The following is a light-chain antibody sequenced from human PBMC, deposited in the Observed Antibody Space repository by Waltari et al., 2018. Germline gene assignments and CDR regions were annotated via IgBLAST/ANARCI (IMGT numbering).Light chain of an antibody. Sequence: QSALTQPASVSGSPGQSITISCTGTSSAIGGYTYVSWYQQHPGKAPKLMIFDVTKRPSGVSDRFSGSKSGNTASLTISGLHTDDESDYYCSSYTSTNTVIFGGGTKVTVL. CDR2: DVT. CDR1: SSAIGGYTY. CDR3: SSYTSTNTVI. V-gene: IGLV2-14*03. J-gene: IGLJ2*01.